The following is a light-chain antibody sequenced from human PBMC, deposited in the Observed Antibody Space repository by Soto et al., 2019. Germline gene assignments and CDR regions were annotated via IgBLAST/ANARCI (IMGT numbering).Light chain of an antibody. J-gene: IGLJ1*01. CDR3: CSYADSSTYV. Sequence: QSALTQPASVSGSPGQSITISCTGTSSDVGNYNLVSWYQQHPGKAPKLIIYEDTKRPSGVSNRFPGSKSGNTASLTISGLQAEDEADYYCCSYADSSTYVFGTGTKLTVL. V-gene: IGLV2-23*01. CDR1: SSDVGNYNL. CDR2: EDT.